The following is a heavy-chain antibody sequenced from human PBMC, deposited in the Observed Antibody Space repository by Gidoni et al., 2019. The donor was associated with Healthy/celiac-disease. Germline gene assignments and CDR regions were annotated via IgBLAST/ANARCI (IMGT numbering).Heavy chain of an antibody. V-gene: IGHV5-51*01. CDR2: IYPGDSDT. Sequence: EVQLVQSGAEVKKPGESLTISCKGSGYSFTSSWIGWVSQMPGKGLEWMGIIYPGDSDTRYSPSFQGQVTISADKSISTAYLQWSSLKASNTAMYYCARLHCDYDSSGCPLGMDVWGQGTTVTVSS. CDR3: ARLHCDYDSSGCPLGMDV. CDR1: GYSFTSSW. D-gene: IGHD3-22*01. J-gene: IGHJ6*02.